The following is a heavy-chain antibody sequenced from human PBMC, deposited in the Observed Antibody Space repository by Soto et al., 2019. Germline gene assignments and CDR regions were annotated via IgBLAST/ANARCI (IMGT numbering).Heavy chain of an antibody. D-gene: IGHD2-15*01. J-gene: IGHJ6*02. V-gene: IGHV3-13*01. CDR1: GFTFSSYD. CDR2: IGTAGDT. CDR3: ARGFCSGGSCYYYHYGMAI. Sequence: GGSLRLSCAASGFTFSSYDMHWVRQATGKGLEWVSTIGTAGDTYYPDSVKGRFTISRENARNSLYLQMNSLRAGDTAVYYCARGFCSGGSCYYYHYGMAIWGQGTTVTVSS.